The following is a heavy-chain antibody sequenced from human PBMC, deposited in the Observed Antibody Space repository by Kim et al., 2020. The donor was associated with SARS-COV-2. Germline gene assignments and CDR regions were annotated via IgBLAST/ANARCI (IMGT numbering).Heavy chain of an antibody. CDR2: IYYSGST. Sequence: SETLSLTCTVSGGSISSSSYYWGWIRQPPGKGLEWIGSIYYSGSTYYNPSLKSRVTISVDTSKNQFSLKLSSVTAADTAVYYCASEAWSIWFGVLANDYWGQGTLVTVSS. V-gene: IGHV4-39*01. D-gene: IGHD3-10*01. J-gene: IGHJ4*02. CDR1: GGSISSSSYY. CDR3: ASEAWSIWFGVLANDY.